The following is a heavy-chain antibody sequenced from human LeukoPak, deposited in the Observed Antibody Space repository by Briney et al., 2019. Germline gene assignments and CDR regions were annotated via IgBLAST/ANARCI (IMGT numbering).Heavy chain of an antibody. V-gene: IGHV1-69*13. CDR3: ARYDSSGPIGYYYGMDV. J-gene: IGHJ6*02. Sequence: SVRVSCKASGGTFSSYAISWVRQAPGQGLEWMGGIIPIFGTANYAQKFQGRVTITADESTSAAYMELSSLRSEDTAVYYCARYDSSGPIGYYYGMDVWGQGTTVTVSS. CDR2: IIPIFGTA. CDR1: GGTFSSYA. D-gene: IGHD3-22*01.